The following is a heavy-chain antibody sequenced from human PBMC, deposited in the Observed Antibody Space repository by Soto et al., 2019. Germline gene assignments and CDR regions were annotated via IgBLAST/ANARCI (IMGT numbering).Heavy chain of an antibody. CDR3: ARGDPDCSSTSCYSWFDP. Sequence: QVQLQQWGAGLLKPSETLSLTCAVYGGSFSGYYWSWIRQPPGKGLEWIGEFNHSGSTNYNPSLKSRVTISVDTSKNQFSLKLSSVTAADTAVYYCARGDPDCSSTSCYSWFDPWGQGTLVTVSS. V-gene: IGHV4-34*01. D-gene: IGHD2-2*02. CDR2: FNHSGST. CDR1: GGSFSGYY. J-gene: IGHJ5*02.